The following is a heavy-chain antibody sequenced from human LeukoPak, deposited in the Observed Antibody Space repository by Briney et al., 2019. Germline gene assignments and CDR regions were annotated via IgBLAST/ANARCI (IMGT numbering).Heavy chain of an antibody. J-gene: IGHJ4*02. Sequence: GGSLRLSCAASGFSRSAYWMTWVRQAPGKGLEWVSAISGSGGSTYYADSVKGRFTISRDNSKNTLYLQMNSLRAEDTAVYYCASSPLPAATFDYWGQGTLVTVSS. CDR2: ISGSGGST. CDR1: GFSRSAYW. V-gene: IGHV3-23*01. CDR3: ASSPLPAATFDY. D-gene: IGHD2-2*01.